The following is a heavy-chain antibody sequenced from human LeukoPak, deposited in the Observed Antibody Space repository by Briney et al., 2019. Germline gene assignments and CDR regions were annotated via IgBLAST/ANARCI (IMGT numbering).Heavy chain of an antibody. CDR2: IYYSGST. Sequence: PSQTLSLTCTVSGGSISSGGYYWSWIRHHPGKGLEWVGYIYYSGSTYYNPSLKSRVTISVDTSKNQFSLKLSSVTAADTAVYYCARALLVSPYYYDSSGLDYWGQGTLVTVSS. V-gene: IGHV4-31*03. CDR3: ARALLVSPYYYDSSGLDY. J-gene: IGHJ4*02. CDR1: GGSISSGGYY. D-gene: IGHD3-22*01.